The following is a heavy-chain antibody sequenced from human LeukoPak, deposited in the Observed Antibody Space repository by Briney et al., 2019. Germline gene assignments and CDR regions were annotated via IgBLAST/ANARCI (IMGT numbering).Heavy chain of an antibody. D-gene: IGHD2-2*01. CDR1: GYTLTELS. J-gene: IGHJ6*02. CDR2: FDPEDGET. CDR3: ATDPGETVPAAKGPRGDYCYGMDV. V-gene: IGHV1-24*01. Sequence: ASVKVSCKVSGYTLTELSMHWVRQAPGKGLEWMGGFDPEDGETIYAQKFQGRVTMTEDTSTDTAYTELNSLRSDDTAVYYCATDPGETVPAAKGPRGDYCYGMDVWGQGTTVTVSS.